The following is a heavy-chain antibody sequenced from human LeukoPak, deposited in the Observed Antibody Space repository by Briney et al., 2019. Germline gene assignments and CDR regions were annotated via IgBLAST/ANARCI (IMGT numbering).Heavy chain of an antibody. V-gene: IGHV1-69*13. CDR3: AREARLRAMNYYYYMDV. D-gene: IGHD4-17*01. CDR1: GGTFSSYA. J-gene: IGHJ6*03. CDR2: IIPIFGTA. Sequence: SVKVSCKASGGTFSSYAISWVRQAPGQGLEWLGGIIPIFGTANYAQKFQGRVTITADESTSTAYMELSSLRSEDTAVYYCAREARLRAMNYYYYMDVWGKGTTVTVSS.